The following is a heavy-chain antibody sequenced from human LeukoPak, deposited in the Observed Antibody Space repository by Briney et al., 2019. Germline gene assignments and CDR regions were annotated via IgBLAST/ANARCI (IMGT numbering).Heavy chain of an antibody. Sequence: SETLSLTCAVYGGSLNGHYWSWIRQPPGKGLEWIGEGSESGGTKFNPSLKSRVTISADTSKNQFSLKLSSVTAADTAVYYCARDGVRGAAAGQLWGQGTLVTVSS. CDR1: GGSLNGHY. D-gene: IGHD6-13*01. V-gene: IGHV4-34*01. CDR3: ARDGVRGAAAGQL. CDR2: GSESGGT. J-gene: IGHJ4*02.